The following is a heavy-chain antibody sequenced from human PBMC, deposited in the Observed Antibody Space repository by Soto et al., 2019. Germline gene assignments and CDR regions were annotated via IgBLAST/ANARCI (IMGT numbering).Heavy chain of an antibody. CDR2: INPSGGST. V-gene: IGHV1-46*01. CDR3: ARDQGSRWYVEYYYGTDV. J-gene: IGHJ6*02. CDR1: GYTFTSYY. Sequence: ASVKVSCKAPGYTFTSYYMHWVRQAPGQGLEWTGIINPSGGSTSYAQKFQGRVTMTRDTSTSTVYMELSSLRSEDTAVYYCARDQGSRWYVEYYYGTDVWGQGTTVTVSS. D-gene: IGHD6-13*01.